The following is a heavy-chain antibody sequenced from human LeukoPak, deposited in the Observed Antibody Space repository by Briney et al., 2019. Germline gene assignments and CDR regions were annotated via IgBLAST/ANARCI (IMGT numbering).Heavy chain of an antibody. V-gene: IGHV3-48*04. CDR1: GFTFSSYS. Sequence: GGTLRLSCAASGFTFSSYSMNWVRQAPGKGLEWVSYISSSSSTIYYADSVKGRITISRDNARNSLYLQMNSLRAEDTAVYYCARDPRLVRTYSDYYYMDVWGKGTTVTVSS. J-gene: IGHJ6*03. CDR2: ISSSSSTI. D-gene: IGHD4-23*01. CDR3: ARDPRLVRTYSDYYYMDV.